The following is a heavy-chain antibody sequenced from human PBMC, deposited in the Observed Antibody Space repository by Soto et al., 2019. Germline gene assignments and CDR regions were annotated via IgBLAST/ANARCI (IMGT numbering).Heavy chain of an antibody. Sequence: GESLKISCKGSGYSCTSYWIGWVRQMPGKGLEWMGIIYPGDSDTRYSPSFQGQVTISADKSISTAYLQWSSLKASDTAMYYCARLRGSGGDCYSETYFDYWGQGTLVTVSS. CDR1: GYSCTSYW. V-gene: IGHV5-51*01. D-gene: IGHD2-21*02. CDR3: ARLRGSGGDCYSETYFDY. CDR2: IYPGDSDT. J-gene: IGHJ4*02.